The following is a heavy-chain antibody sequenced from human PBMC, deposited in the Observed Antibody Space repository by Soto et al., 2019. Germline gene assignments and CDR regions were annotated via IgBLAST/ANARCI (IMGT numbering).Heavy chain of an antibody. CDR3: AREGDCGGDCGYYGMDV. CDR1: GGSISSGGYY. CDR2: IYYSGST. Sequence: PSETLSLTCTVSGGSISSGGYYWSWIRQHPGKGLEWIGYIYYSGSTYYNPSLKSRVTISVDTSKNQFSLKLSSVTAADTAVYYCAREGDCGGDCGYYGMDVWGQGTTVTAP. V-gene: IGHV4-31*03. J-gene: IGHJ6*02. D-gene: IGHD2-21*02.